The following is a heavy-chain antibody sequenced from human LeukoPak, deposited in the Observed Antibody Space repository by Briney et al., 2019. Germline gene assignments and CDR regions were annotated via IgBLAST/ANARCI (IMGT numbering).Heavy chain of an antibody. V-gene: IGHV4-34*01. CDR2: INHSGST. J-gene: IGHJ3*02. D-gene: IGHD6-6*01. CDR3: ARTGIAARPKILAFDI. CDR1: GGSFSGYY. Sequence: SETLSLTCAVYGGSFSGYYWSWIRQPPGKGLEWIGEINHSGSTNYNPSLKSRVTISVDTSKNQFSLKLSSVTAADTAVYYCARTGIAARPKILAFDIWGQGTMVTVSS.